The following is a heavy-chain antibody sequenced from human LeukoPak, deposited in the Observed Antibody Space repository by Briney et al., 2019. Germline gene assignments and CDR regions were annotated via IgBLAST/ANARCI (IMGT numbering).Heavy chain of an antibody. D-gene: IGHD6-19*01. CDR3: ARPYSSGWYFPLYYGMDV. CDR1: GFTFSSYG. Sequence: GGSLRLSCAASGFTFSSYGMHWVRQAPGKGLEWVAVISYDGSNKYYADSVKGRFTISRDNSKNTLYLQMNSLRAEDTAVYYCARPYSSGWYFPLYYGMDVWGKGTTVTVSS. V-gene: IGHV3-30*03. J-gene: IGHJ6*04. CDR2: ISYDGSNK.